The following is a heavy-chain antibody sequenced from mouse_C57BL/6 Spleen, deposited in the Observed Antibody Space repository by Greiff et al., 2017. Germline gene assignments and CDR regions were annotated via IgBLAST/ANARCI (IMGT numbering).Heavy chain of an antibody. J-gene: IGHJ2*01. CDR2: IAPSDSYT. Sequence: QVHVKQPGAELVMPGASVKLSCKASGYTFTSYWMHWVKQRPGQGLEWIGEIAPSDSYTNYNQKFKGKSTLTVDKSSSTAYMQLSSLTSEDSAVYYCARRDYDGFDYWGQGTTLTVSS. V-gene: IGHV1-69*01. D-gene: IGHD2-4*01. CDR3: ARRDYDGFDY. CDR1: GYTFTSYW.